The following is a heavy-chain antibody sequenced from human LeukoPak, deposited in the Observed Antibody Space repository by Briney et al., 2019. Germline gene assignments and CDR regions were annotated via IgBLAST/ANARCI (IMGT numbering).Heavy chain of an antibody. V-gene: IGHV3-74*01. Sequence: GGSLRLSCAASGFTFSNYWMHWIRQAPGKGLVWVSHIKYDGSATIYADSVKGRFTISRDNAKNTLYLQMNSLRAEDTAVYYCVSGSLQSGYNFDYWGQGALVTVSS. CDR1: GFTFSNYW. J-gene: IGHJ4*02. CDR3: VSGSLQSGYNFDY. CDR2: IKYDGSAT. D-gene: IGHD3-3*01.